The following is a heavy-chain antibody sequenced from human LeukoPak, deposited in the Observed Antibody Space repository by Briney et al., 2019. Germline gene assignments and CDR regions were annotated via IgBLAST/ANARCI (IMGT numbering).Heavy chain of an antibody. CDR3: ARTRSTSPRSSMDV. CDR1: GGSISSYY. D-gene: IGHD2-2*01. Sequence: SETLSLTCTVSGGSISSYYWGWIRQPPGKGLEWIGYIYYSGSTNYNPSLKSRVTISVDTSKNQFSLKLSSVTAADTAVYYCARTRSTSPRSSMDVWGQGTTVTVSS. V-gene: IGHV4-59*01. J-gene: IGHJ6*02. CDR2: IYYSGST.